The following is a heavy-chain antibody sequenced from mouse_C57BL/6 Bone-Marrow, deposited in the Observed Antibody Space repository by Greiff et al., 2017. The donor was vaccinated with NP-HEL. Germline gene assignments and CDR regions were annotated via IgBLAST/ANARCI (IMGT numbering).Heavy chain of an antibody. Sequence: EGHRGEDGGGLVQPGGSLSLSCAASGFTFTDYYMSWVRQPPGKALEWLGFIRNKANGYTTEYSASVKGRFTISRDNSQSILYLQMNALRAEDSATYYCARYGGYDYFDYWGQGTTLTVSS. D-gene: IGHD2-2*01. CDR1: GFTFTDYY. CDR2: IRNKANGYTT. V-gene: IGHV7-3*01. J-gene: IGHJ2*01. CDR3: ARYGGYDYFDY.